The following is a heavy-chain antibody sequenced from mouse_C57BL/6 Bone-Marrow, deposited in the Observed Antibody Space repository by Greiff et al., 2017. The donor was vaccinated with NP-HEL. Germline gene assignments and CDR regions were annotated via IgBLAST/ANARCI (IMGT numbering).Heavy chain of an antibody. D-gene: IGHD1-1*01. CDR1: GYTFTSYG. CDR3: ARSGYYYGSNWYFDV. J-gene: IGHJ1*03. Sequence: QVQLQQSGAELARPGASVKLSCKASGYTFTSYGISWVKQRPGQGLEWIGEIYPRSGNTYYNEKIKGKATLTADKSSSTAYMELRSLTSEDSAVYFCARSGYYYGSNWYFDVWGTGTTVTVSS. CDR2: IYPRSGNT. V-gene: IGHV1-81*01.